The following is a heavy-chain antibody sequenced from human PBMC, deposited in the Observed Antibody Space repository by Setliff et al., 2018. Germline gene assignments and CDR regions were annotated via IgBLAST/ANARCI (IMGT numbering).Heavy chain of an antibody. CDR2: ICRGSNT. CDR3: ARTSRDGATYMDV. J-gene: IGHJ6*03. CDR1: GRSMTSYY. V-gene: IGHV4-4*07. Sequence: TLSLTCTVSGRSMTSYYWSWVRQPAGKGLEWIGRICSSENTIGRICRGSNTHYNPSLQSRVTMSLDTSTNQFSLRLSSVTAADTAVYYCARTSRDGATYMDVWGKGTTVTVSS. D-gene: IGHD3-10*01.